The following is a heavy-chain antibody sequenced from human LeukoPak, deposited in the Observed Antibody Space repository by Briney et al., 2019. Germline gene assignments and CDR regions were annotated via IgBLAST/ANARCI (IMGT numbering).Heavy chain of an antibody. CDR3: ARPQDYSSSSALDY. Sequence: SETLSLTCTVSGGSISSYYWSWIRQPAGKGLEWIGRIYTSGSTNYNPSLKSRVTMSVDTSKNQFSLKLSSVTAADTAVYYCARPQDYSSSSALDYWGQGTLVTVSS. CDR1: GGSISSYY. J-gene: IGHJ4*02. CDR2: IYTSGST. V-gene: IGHV4-4*07. D-gene: IGHD6-6*01.